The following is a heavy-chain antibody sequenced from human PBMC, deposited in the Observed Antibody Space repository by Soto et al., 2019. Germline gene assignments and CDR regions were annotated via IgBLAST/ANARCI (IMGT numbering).Heavy chain of an antibody. Sequence: TSETLSLTCTVSGGYIRIYYWGWFRQPPGKGLEWIGYIYYSGSTNYNPSLKSRVTISVDTSKNQFSLKLSSVTAADTAVYYCARRWGAAFDYWGQGTLVTVS. J-gene: IGHJ4*02. CDR2: IYYSGST. D-gene: IGHD1-26*01. CDR3: ARRWGAAFDY. V-gene: IGHV4-59*08. CDR1: GGYIRIYY.